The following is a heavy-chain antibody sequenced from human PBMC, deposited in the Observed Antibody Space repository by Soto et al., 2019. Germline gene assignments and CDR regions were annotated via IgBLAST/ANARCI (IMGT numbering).Heavy chain of an antibody. CDR3: ARAGGSYEYSMDV. J-gene: IGHJ6*02. Sequence: SETLSLTCVVYGGSFSDYHWAWIRQPPGKGLEWIGEIKPSGRTTYNPSLKSRVIISRDTSKNHLTLRLSAVTAADTAVYYCARAGGSYEYSMDVWGQGTTVTVSS. V-gene: IGHV4-34*01. CDR2: IKPSGRT. D-gene: IGHD5-18*01. CDR1: GGSFSDYH.